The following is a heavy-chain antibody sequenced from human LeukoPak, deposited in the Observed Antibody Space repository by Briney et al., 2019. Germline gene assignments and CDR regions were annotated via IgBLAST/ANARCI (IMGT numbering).Heavy chain of an antibody. Sequence: ASVKVSCKASGYTFATYYMHWVRQAPGQGLEWMGTINPSGGLTSYAQKFQGRVTMTRDTSISTAYMELSRLRSDDTAVYYCARAPYCSSTSCQARFDYWGQGTLVTVSS. D-gene: IGHD2-2*01. CDR3: ARAPYCSSTSCQARFDY. J-gene: IGHJ4*02. CDR1: GYTFATYY. V-gene: IGHV1-2*02. CDR2: INPSGGLT.